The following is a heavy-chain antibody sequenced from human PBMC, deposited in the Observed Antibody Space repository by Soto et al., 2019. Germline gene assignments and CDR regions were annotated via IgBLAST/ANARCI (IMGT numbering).Heavy chain of an antibody. CDR1: GGSFSGYY. CDR3: ALSPTGARHYQMDV. CDR2: ITHSGST. V-gene: IGHV4-34*01. Sequence: PSETLSLTCAVYGGSFSGYYWIWIRQPPGKGKEYIGEITHSGSTDYNPSLRSRVTISVDTSKNQFSLRLSSVTAADTALYFCALSPTGARHYQMDVCTQRSTVTVSS. J-gene: IGHJ6*02. D-gene: IGHD1-26*01.